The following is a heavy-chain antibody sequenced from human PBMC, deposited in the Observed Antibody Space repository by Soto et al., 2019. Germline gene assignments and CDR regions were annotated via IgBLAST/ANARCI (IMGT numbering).Heavy chain of an antibody. CDR1: DDSINSDKYY. CDR3: ARLEGLATSSYYVDF. D-gene: IGHD6-6*01. Sequence: QLQLQESGPGLVKPSETLSLTCSVSDDSINSDKYYWGWIRQPPGKGLEWIGSIDYRGNAYYNPSRHTRVTISLDKSRSPFSLKLNSVTAADSAVYFCARLEGLATSSYYVDFWGPGALVTVSS. J-gene: IGHJ4*02. V-gene: IGHV4-39*01. CDR2: IDYRGNA.